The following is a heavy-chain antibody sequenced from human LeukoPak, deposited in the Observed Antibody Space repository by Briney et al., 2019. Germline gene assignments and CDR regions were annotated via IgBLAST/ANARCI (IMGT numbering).Heavy chain of an antibody. CDR1: GFTFSSYS. V-gene: IGHV3-48*01. D-gene: IGHD3-3*01. Sequence: PGGSLRLSCAASGFTFSSYSMNWVRQAPGKGLEWVSYISSSSSTIYYADSVKGRFTISRDNAKNSLYLQMNSLRAEDTAVYYCAKDRGGIFGVVRRLTYYFDYWGQGTLVTVSS. CDR2: ISSSSSTI. J-gene: IGHJ4*02. CDR3: AKDRGGIFGVVRRLTYYFDY.